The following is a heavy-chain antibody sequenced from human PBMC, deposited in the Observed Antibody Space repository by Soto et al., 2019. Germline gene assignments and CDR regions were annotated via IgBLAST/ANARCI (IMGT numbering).Heavy chain of an antibody. Sequence: ASVKVSCKASGYTFTSYDINWVRQATGQGLEWMGWMNPNSGNTGYAQKFQGRVTMTRNTSISTAYMELSSLRSEDTAVYYCARGRGITRFGVIIKVYWGQGTLVTVSS. D-gene: IGHD3-3*01. CDR2: MNPNSGNT. CDR1: GYTFTSYD. CDR3: ARGRGITRFGVIIKVY. J-gene: IGHJ4*02. V-gene: IGHV1-8*01.